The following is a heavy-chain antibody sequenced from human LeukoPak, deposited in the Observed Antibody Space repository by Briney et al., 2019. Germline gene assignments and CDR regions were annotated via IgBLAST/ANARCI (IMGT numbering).Heavy chain of an antibody. J-gene: IGHJ6*02. CDR3: ARDPPVGVGASFNYYGMDV. CDR2: IYYSGST. CDR1: GFTFSSYA. V-gene: IGHV4-30-4*08. D-gene: IGHD1-26*01. Sequence: LRLSCAASGFTFSSYAMSWVRQPPGKGLEWIGYIYYSGSTYYNPSPKSRVTISVDTSKNQFSLKLSSVTAADTAVYYCARDPPVGVGASFNYYGMDVWGQGTTVTVSS.